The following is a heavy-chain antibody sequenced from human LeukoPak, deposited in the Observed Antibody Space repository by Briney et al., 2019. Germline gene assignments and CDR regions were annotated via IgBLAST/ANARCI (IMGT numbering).Heavy chain of an antibody. J-gene: IGHJ3*02. D-gene: IGHD1-26*01. CDR3: AKSGSYSPHDAFDI. CDR1: GFTFSSYW. Sequence: AGGSLRLSCAASGFTFSSYWMHWVRQAPGKGLVWVSRINSDGSSTNYADSVKGRFTISRDNSKSTLYLQMNSLRAEDTAVYYCAKSGSYSPHDAFDIWGQGTMVTVSS. CDR2: INSDGSST. V-gene: IGHV3-74*01.